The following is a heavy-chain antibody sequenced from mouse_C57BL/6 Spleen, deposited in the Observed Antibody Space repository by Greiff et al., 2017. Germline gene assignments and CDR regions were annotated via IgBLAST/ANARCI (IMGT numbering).Heavy chain of an antibody. J-gene: IGHJ4*01. Sequence: QVQLQQPGAELVMPGASVKLSCKASGYTFTSYWMHWVKQRPGQGLEWIGEIDPSDSYTNYNQKFKGKSTLTVDKSASTAYMQLSSLTSEDSAVYDCAREGAMDYWGQGTTVTVSS. CDR2: IDPSDSYT. V-gene: IGHV1-69*01. CDR3: AREGAMDY. CDR1: GYTFTSYW.